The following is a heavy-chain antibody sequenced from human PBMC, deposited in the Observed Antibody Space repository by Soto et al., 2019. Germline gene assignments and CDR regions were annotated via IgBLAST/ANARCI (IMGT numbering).Heavy chain of an antibody. CDR1: GFTFSNAW. Sequence: EVQLVESGGGLVKPGGSLRLSCAASGFTFSNAWMSWVRQAPGKGLEWVGRIKSKTDGGTTDYAAPVKGRFTISRDDSKNTLYLQMDSLKTEDTAVYYCTTLFEYQLPFYYYYYMDVWGKGTTVTVSS. D-gene: IGHD2-2*01. V-gene: IGHV3-15*01. CDR2: IKSKTDGGTT. CDR3: TTLFEYQLPFYYYYYMDV. J-gene: IGHJ6*03.